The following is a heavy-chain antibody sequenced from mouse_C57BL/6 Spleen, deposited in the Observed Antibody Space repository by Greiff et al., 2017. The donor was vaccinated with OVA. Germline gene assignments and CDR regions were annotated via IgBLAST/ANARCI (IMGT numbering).Heavy chain of an antibody. V-gene: IGHV5-17*01. D-gene: IGHD2-2*01. J-gene: IGHJ4*01. CDR3: ASEGPRGYDVDYYAMDY. Sequence: DVHLVESGGGLVKPGGSLKLSCAASGFTFSDYGMHWVRQAPEKGLEWVAYISSGSSTIYYADTVKGRFTISRDNAKNTLFLQMTSLRSEDKAMYYCASEGPRGYDVDYYAMDYWGQGTSVTVSS. CDR1: GFTFSDYG. CDR2: ISSGSSTI.